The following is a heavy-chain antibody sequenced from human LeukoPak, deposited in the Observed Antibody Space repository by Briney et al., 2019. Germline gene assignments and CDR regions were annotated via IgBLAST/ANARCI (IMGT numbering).Heavy chain of an antibody. V-gene: IGHV3-66*01. J-gene: IGHJ3*02. CDR1: GFTVSNNY. Sequence: GGSLRLSCAVSGFTVSNNYMSWVRQAPGKGLEWVSVIYSGGSTYYADSVKGRFTISRDNSKNTLYLQMNSLRAEDTAVYYCARAGRWLQLPAFDIWGQGTMVTVSS. D-gene: IGHD5-12*01. CDR3: ARAGRWLQLPAFDI. CDR2: IYSGGST.